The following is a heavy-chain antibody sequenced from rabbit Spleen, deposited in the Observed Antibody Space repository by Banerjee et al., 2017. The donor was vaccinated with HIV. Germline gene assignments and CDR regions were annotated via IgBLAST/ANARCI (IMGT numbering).Heavy chain of an antibody. CDR3: ARDTATSFSTYGMDL. V-gene: IGHV1S40*01. Sequence: SLEESGGDLVKPGASLTLTCTASGFSFSSTYWICWVRQAPGKGPEWIACINAVTGKAVYASWAKGRFTISKTSSTTVTLQMTSLTAADTATYFCARDTATSFSTYGMDLWGQGTLVTVS. CDR2: INAVTGKA. CDR1: GFSFSSTYW. D-gene: IGHD1-1*01. J-gene: IGHJ6*01.